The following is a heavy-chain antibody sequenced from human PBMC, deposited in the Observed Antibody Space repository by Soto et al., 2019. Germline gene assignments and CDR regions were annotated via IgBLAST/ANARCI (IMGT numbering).Heavy chain of an antibody. J-gene: IGHJ4*02. CDR2: INPSGGST. V-gene: IGHV1-46*01. Sequence: QVQLVQSGAEVKKPGASVKVSCKASGYTFTSYYMHWVRQAPGQGLEWMGIINPSGGSTSYAQKFQGRVTMTRDTSTSTVYMELSSLRSEDTAVYYCAREYGADDYVWGSSTSGYFDYWGQGTLVTVSS. CDR3: AREYGADDYVWGSSTSGYFDY. CDR1: GYTFTSYY. D-gene: IGHD3-16*01.